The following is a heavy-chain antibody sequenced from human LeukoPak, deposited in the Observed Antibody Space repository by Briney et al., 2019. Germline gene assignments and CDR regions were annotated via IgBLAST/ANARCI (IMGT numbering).Heavy chain of an antibody. CDR3: ARGGIAAAGRTYDAFDI. CDR1: GYTFTSYY. CDR2: INPSGGST. V-gene: IGHV1-46*01. Sequence: GASVKVSCKASGYTFTSYYMHWVRQAPGQGLEWMGIINPSGGSTSYAQKFQGRVTMTRDTSTSTVYIELSSLRSEDTAVYYCARGGIAAAGRTYDAFDIWGQGTMVTVSS. D-gene: IGHD6-13*01. J-gene: IGHJ3*02.